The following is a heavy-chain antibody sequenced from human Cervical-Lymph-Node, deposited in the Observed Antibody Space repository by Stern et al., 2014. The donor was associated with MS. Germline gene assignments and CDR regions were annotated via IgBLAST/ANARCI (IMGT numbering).Heavy chain of an antibody. CDR3: ARHGGPNWNHEAHNWFDP. Sequence: VQLVQSGAEVKKPGESLKISCKGSEYNFNTHWIAWVRQMPGKGLEWLGNIYTGNSDTRYNPSLQGQVSISADKSITTAYLHFSSLKASDSAMYFCARHGGPNWNHEAHNWFDPWGQGTLVTVSS. CDR1: EYNFNTHW. D-gene: IGHD1-14*01. J-gene: IGHJ5*02. CDR2: IYTGNSDT. V-gene: IGHV5-51*03.